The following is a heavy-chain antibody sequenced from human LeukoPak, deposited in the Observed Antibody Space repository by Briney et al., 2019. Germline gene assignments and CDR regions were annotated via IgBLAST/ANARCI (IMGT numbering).Heavy chain of an antibody. CDR3: ARGSSYSSSWYVGY. CDR1: GFSFSSYW. D-gene: IGHD6-13*01. Sequence: PGGSLRLSCAVSGFSFSSYWMSWVRQAPGKGLEWVANIKEDGSEKHYVDSVKGRFTISRDNVKNALYLQMNSLRAEDTAVYYCARGSSYSSSWYVGYWGQGTLVTVSS. CDR2: IKEDGSEK. J-gene: IGHJ4*02. V-gene: IGHV3-7*01.